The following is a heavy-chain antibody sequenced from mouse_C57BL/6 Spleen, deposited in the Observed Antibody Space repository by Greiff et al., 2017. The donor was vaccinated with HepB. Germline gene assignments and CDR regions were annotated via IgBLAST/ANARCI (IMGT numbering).Heavy chain of an antibody. V-gene: IGHV1-63*01. Sequence: VQLQESGAELVRPGTSVKMSCKASGYTFTNYWIGWAKQRPGHGLEWIGDIYPGGGYTNYNEKFKGKATLTADNSSSTAYMQFSSLTSEDSAIYYGARSRRDYDYWYFDVWGTGTTVTVSS. CDR3: ARSRRDYDYWYFDV. J-gene: IGHJ1*03. CDR2: IYPGGGYT. D-gene: IGHD2-4*01. CDR1: GYTFTNYW.